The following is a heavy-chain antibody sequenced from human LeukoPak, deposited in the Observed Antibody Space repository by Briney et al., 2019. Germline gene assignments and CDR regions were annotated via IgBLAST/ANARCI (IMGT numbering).Heavy chain of an antibody. CDR1: GGSISSYY. V-gene: IGHV4-59*08. Sequence: SETLSLTCTVSGGSISSYYWSWIRQPPGKGLEWIGYIYYSGSTNYNPSLKSRVTISVDTSKNQFSLKLSSVTAADTAVYYCATSIRYSSSWYWFDPWGQGTLVTVSS. D-gene: IGHD6-13*01. CDR2: IYYSGST. CDR3: ATSIRYSSSWYWFDP. J-gene: IGHJ5*02.